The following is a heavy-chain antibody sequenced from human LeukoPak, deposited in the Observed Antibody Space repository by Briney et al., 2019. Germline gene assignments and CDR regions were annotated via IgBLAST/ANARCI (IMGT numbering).Heavy chain of an antibody. CDR2: INSDGSTT. D-gene: IGHD1-26*01. CDR1: GFTFSSYW. V-gene: IGHV3-74*01. J-gene: IGHJ4*02. Sequence: GGSLRLSCAASGFTFSSYWMHWVRQAPGKGLVWVARINSDGSTTTYTDSVKGRFTISRGNAKNTLYLQMNSLRVDDTAVYYCVRDPEQWELTTDYWGQGTLVTVSS. CDR3: VRDPEQWELTTDY.